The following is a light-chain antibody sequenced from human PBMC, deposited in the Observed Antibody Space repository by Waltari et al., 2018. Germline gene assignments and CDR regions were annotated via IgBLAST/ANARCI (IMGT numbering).Light chain of an antibody. V-gene: IGLV2-11*01. Sequence: QAVLTQPRSVSGSPGQPVTISCIGTSSDIGHYNYVSWYQQHPGAAPKLIIFEVNQRPSGVSGRFSGSKSGNTASLTISGLQSEDEAVYYCSSYAGSYTFIFGSGTQVTVL. CDR2: EVN. CDR3: SSYAGSYTFI. J-gene: IGLJ1*01. CDR1: SSDIGHYNY.